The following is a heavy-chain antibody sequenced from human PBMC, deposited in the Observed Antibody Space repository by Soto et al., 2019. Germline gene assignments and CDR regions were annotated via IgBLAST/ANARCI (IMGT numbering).Heavy chain of an antibody. CDR1: GGSISRDDYF. V-gene: IGHV4-31*03. J-gene: IGHJ4*02. CDR3: ARGGPVSVSPAWQLLGYFDY. D-gene: IGHD2-15*01. CDR2: ISYTGAT. Sequence: QVHLQESGPGQVRPSQTLSLSCSVSGGSISRDDYFWTWIRQFPGKGLEWIAYISYTGATYYNPSLKSRVTILAVTSKNQFSLKLNSVTSADTAVYYCARGGPVSVSPAWQLLGYFDYWGQGTLVTVSS.